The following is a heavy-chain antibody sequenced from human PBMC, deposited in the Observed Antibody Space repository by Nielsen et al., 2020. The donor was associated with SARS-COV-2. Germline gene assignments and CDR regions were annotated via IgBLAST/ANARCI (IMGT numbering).Heavy chain of an antibody. J-gene: IGHJ6*02. Sequence: GESLKISCAASGFTFSSYWMSWVRQAPGKGLEWVANTKQDGSEKYYVDSVKGRFTISRDNAKNSLYLQMNSLRAEDTAVYYCARGVELPHQPPAMDVWGQGTTVTVSS. D-gene: IGHD2-15*01. CDR3: ARGVELPHQPPAMDV. CDR1: GFTFSSYW. V-gene: IGHV3-7*03. CDR2: TKQDGSEK.